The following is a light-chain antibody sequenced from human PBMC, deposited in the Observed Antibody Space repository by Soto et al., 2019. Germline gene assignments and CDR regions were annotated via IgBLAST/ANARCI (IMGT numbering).Light chain of an antibody. CDR2: GAF. CDR3: QQYNNWPRT. V-gene: IGKV3-15*01. J-gene: IGKJ1*01. Sequence: EIVMMQSPATLSVSPGEGATLSCRASQSVSTSLAWFQQKPGQAPRLLIYGAFARATGIPARFSGSGSGTEFTLTISSLQSEDFAVYYCQQYNNWPRTFGQGTKVEIK. CDR1: QSVSTS.